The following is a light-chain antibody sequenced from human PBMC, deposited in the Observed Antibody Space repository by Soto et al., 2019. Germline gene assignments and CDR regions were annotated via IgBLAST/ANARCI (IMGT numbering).Light chain of an antibody. J-gene: IGKJ1*01. V-gene: IGKV1-39*01. Sequence: DVQMTQSPSSLSAFVGDIATITCRASQGISTNLTWSQQKPGKAPELLIYSTSTLQRGVPSRFSGTRSGTDFTLSISSLQPDDFATYYCQQSLYTPWTFGQGTKVDLK. CDR2: STS. CDR1: QGISTN. CDR3: QQSLYTPWT.